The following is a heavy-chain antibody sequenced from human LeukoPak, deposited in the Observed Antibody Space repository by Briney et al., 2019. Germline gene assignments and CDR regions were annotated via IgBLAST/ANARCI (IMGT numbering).Heavy chain of an antibody. CDR1: GFTFSSYG. V-gene: IGHV3-30*18. CDR2: TSYDGSNK. CDR3: AKDRYSGSYLQNGPCAH. D-gene: IGHD1-26*01. Sequence: QAGGSLRPSCTASGFTFSSYGMHWVRQAPGKGLEWVAITSYDGSNKNYADSVKGRFTISRDNSKNTLYLQMNSLRPEDTAVYYCAKDRYSGSYLQNGPCAHWGQGTLVAVSS. J-gene: IGHJ4*02.